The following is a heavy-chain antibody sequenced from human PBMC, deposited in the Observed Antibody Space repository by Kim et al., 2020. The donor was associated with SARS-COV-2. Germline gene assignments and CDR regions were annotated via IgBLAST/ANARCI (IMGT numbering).Heavy chain of an antibody. V-gene: IGHV3-53*04. CDR2: IYSGGST. CDR3: ARSYVDYYFDY. CDR1: GFIVSYNY. Sequence: WGSLRLSCAASGFIVSYNYMSWVRQAPGKGLEWVSVIYSGGSTYYADSVKGRFTISRHNSKNTLYLQMNSLRAEDTAVYYCARSYVDYYFDYWGQVTLVT. J-gene: IGHJ4*02. D-gene: IGHD4-17*01.